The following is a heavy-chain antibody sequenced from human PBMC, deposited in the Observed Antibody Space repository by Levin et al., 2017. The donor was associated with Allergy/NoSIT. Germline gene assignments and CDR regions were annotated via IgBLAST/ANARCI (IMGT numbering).Heavy chain of an antibody. V-gene: IGHV1-69*06. Sequence: SVKVSCKASGGTFSSYAISWVRQAPGQGLEWMGGIIPIFGTANYAQKFQGRVTITADKSTSTAYMELSSLRSEDTAVYYCARDHRQQQLGSGYYYYMDVWGKGTTVTVSS. D-gene: IGHD6-13*01. CDR1: GGTFSSYA. CDR3: ARDHRQQQLGSGYYYYMDV. CDR2: IIPIFGTA. J-gene: IGHJ6*03.